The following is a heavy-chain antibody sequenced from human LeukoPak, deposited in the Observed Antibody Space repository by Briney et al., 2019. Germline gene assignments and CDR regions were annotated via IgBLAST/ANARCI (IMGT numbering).Heavy chain of an antibody. CDR2: IYYSGST. CDR3: ARHSSTYYDYVWGSYPYMDV. J-gene: IGHJ6*03. Sequence: ASETLSLTCTVSGGSISSYYWSWIRQSPGKGLEWIGCIYYSGSTNYNPSLNSRVTISVDTSKNQFSLKLYSVTAADTAVYYCARHSSTYYDYVWGSYPYMDVWGKGTTVTVSS. V-gene: IGHV4-59*08. CDR1: GGSISSYY. D-gene: IGHD3-16*02.